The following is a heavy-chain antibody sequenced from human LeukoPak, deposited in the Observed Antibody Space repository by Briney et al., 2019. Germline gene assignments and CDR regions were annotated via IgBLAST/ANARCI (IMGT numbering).Heavy chain of an antibody. CDR2: INHSGST. D-gene: IGHD3-10*01. CDR1: GGSFSGYY. CDR3: ARVLWFGELGHETKKFDP. Sequence: SETLSLTCAVYGGSFSGYYWSWTRQPPGKGLEWIGEINHSGSTNYNPSLKSRVTISVDTSKNQFSLKLSSVTAADTAVYYCARVLWFGELGHETKKFDPWGQGTLVTVSS. V-gene: IGHV4-34*01. J-gene: IGHJ5*02.